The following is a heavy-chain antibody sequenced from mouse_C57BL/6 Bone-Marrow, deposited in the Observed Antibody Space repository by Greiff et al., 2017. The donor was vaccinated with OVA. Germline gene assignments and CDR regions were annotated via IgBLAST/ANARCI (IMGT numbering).Heavy chain of an antibody. CDR2: IRLKSDNYAT. Sequence: EVKVEESGGGLVQPGGSMKLSCVASGFTFSNYWMNWVRQSPEKGLEWVAQIRLKSDNYATHYAESVKGRFTISRDDSKSSVYLQMNNLRAEDTGIYYCTPIYYDYGVDYWGQGTTLTVSS. V-gene: IGHV6-3*01. CDR3: TPIYYDYGVDY. D-gene: IGHD2-4*01. J-gene: IGHJ2*01. CDR1: GFTFSNYW.